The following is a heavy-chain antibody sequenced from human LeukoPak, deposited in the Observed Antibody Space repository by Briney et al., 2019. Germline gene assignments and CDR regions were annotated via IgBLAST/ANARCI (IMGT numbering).Heavy chain of an antibody. Sequence: GGSLRLSCTASGFVLSDYGMHWVRQAPGKGLEWVAFVRNDGSNEYYVGSVKGRFTISRDKSKNTLYLQMNSLRAEDTAVYSCAKESDSGYHSEGPRTWGLGTLVTVSS. D-gene: IGHD5-12*01. V-gene: IGHV3-30*02. CDR3: AKESDSGYHSEGPRT. J-gene: IGHJ5*02. CDR1: GFVLSDYG. CDR2: VRNDGSNE.